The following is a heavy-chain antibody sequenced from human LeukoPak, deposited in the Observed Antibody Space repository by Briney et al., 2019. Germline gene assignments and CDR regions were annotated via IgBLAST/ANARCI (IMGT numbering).Heavy chain of an antibody. V-gene: IGHV3-7*01. CDR3: ARVSDKDIVVVVAATPRFYQYYHMDV. Sequence: GGSLRLSCVASGFTFSSHWMSWVRQAPGKGLEWVANINIDGSEKYYVDSVKGRFTISRDNAKNSLYLQMNSLRAEDTAVYYCARVSDKDIVVVVAATPRFYQYYHMDVWGKGTTVTVSS. J-gene: IGHJ6*03. CDR2: INIDGSEK. D-gene: IGHD2-15*01. CDR1: GFTFSSHW.